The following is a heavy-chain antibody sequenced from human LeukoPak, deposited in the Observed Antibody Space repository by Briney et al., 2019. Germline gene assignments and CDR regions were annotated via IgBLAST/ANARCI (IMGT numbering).Heavy chain of an antibody. Sequence: SETLSLTCTVSGGSISSSNYYWRWIRQPPGMGLEWIGSIFYSGNTYYNPSLTVSVTISVDTSQRQFSLQLGSVPAADTAVYYCARPSCITTVVFDYWGQGTLVTVSS. CDR3: ARPSCITTVVFDY. CDR1: GGSISSSNYY. D-gene: IGHD4-23*01. J-gene: IGHJ4*02. CDR2: IFYSGNT. V-gene: IGHV4-39*07.